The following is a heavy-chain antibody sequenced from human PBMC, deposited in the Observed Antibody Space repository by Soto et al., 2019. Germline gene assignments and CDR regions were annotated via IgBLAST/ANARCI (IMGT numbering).Heavy chain of an antibody. CDR2: IYASGST. CDR3: ARRSVGYCISTSCYGLYGMDV. D-gene: IGHD2-2*01. CDR1: GGSISSYC. V-gene: IGHV4-59*08. J-gene: IGHJ6*02. Sequence: PSETLSLTCTVSGGSISSYCWSWIRQPPGKGLEWIGYIYASGSTNYNPSLKSRVTISVDTSKNQFSLKLSSVTAADTAVYYCARRSVGYCISTSCYGLYGMDVWGQGTTVTVSS.